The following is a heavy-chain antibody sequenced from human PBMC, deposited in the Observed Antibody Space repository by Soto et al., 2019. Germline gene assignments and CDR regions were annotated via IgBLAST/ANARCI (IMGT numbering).Heavy chain of an antibody. CDR2: ISGSGEST. CDR1: GFTFSSYA. V-gene: IGHV3-23*01. Sequence: GGSLRLSCAASGFTFSSYAMSWVRQAPGKXLEWVSVISGSGESTYEADSVKGRFTISRDNSRNTLYLQMSSLRADDTAVYYCARDLYRIGYCSGGNCYSFDYWGQGTLVTVSS. D-gene: IGHD2-15*01. J-gene: IGHJ4*02. CDR3: ARDLYRIGYCSGGNCYSFDY.